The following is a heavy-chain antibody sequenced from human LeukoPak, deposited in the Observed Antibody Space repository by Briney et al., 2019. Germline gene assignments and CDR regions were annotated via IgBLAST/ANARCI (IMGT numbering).Heavy chain of an antibody. D-gene: IGHD6-19*01. CDR2: ISAYNGNT. Sequence: ASVKVSCKASGYTFTSYGISWVRQAPGQGLEWMGWISAYNGNTNYAQKFQGRVTITADKSTSTAYMELSSLRSEDTAVYYCASGGGYDSVAVAGGFDYWGQGTLVTVSS. CDR3: ASGGGYDSVAVAGGFDY. V-gene: IGHV1-18*01. CDR1: GYTFTSYG. J-gene: IGHJ4*02.